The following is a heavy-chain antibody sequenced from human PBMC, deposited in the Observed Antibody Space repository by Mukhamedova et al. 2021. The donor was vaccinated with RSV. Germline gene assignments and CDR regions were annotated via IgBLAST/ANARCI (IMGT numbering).Heavy chain of an antibody. Sequence: SYADSVKGRFTISRDNAKNTLYLQMNSLRAEDTAVYYCASSGSSNAYYYYGMDVRGQGTTVTVSS. D-gene: IGHD6-6*01. J-gene: IGHJ6*02. CDR3: ASSGSSNAYYYYGMDV. V-gene: IGHV3-74*01.